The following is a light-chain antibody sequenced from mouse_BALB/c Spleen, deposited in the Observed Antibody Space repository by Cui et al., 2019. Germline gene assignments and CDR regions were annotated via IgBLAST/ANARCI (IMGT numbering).Light chain of an antibody. CDR1: SSVSY. CDR2: DTS. CDR3: QQWSSYPRT. J-gene: IGKJ1*01. V-gene: IGKV4-55*01. Sequence: QIVLTQSPAIMSASPREKVTMTCSASSSVSYMYWYQQKPGSSPRLLIYDTSNLASGVPGRFSGSGSGTSYSLTISRMEAEDAATYYCQQWSSYPRTFGGGTKLEVK.